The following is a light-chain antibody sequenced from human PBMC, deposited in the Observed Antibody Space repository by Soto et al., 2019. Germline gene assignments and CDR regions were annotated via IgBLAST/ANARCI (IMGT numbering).Light chain of an antibody. CDR1: SSDVGGYDY. V-gene: IGLV2-14*01. CDR2: DVN. J-gene: IGLJ1*01. CDR3: SSYTGTSTFV. Sequence: QSVLTQPASVSGSPGQSITISCTGTSSDVGGYDYVSWYQQLPGKVPKLMIYDVNNRPSGVSNRFSGSKSGNTASLTISGLQAEDEADYYCSSYTGTSTFVFGGGTKVTVL.